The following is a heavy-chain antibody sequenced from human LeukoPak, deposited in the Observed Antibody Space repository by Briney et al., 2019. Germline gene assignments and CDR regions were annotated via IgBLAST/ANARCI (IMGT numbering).Heavy chain of an antibody. CDR1: GGSISSGGYY. D-gene: IGHD3-10*01. V-gene: IGHV4-31*03. Sequence: SETLSLTCTVSGGSISSGGYYWRWIRQHPGKGLGWIGYIYSGRSTYYNPTLKSRVTISVDTSKNQFSLKLSSVTAADTAVYYCAADTGDGSGDYWGQGTLVTVSS. CDR2: IYSGRST. CDR3: AADTGDGSGDY. J-gene: IGHJ4*02.